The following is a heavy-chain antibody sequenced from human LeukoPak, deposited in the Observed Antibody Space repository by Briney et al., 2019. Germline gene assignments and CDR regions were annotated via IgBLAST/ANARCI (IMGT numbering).Heavy chain of an antibody. CDR2: ISGSGSPI. D-gene: IGHD5-24*01. CDR1: GFTFSDYY. CDR3: AKDRDGYNFAAFDY. Sequence: PGGSLRLSCAASGFTFSDYYMNWIRQAPGKGLEWVSYISGSGSPIYYADSVKGRFTISRDNSKNTLYLQMSSLRAEDTAVYYCAKDRDGYNFAAFDYWGQGTLVTVSS. V-gene: IGHV3-11*04. J-gene: IGHJ4*02.